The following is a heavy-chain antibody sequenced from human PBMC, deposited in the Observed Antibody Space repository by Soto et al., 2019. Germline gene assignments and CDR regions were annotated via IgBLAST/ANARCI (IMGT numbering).Heavy chain of an antibody. D-gene: IGHD5-18*01. CDR3: ARDRGYSYGYALDY. Sequence: QVQLVESGGGVVQPGRSLRLSCAASGFTFSSYAMHWVRQAPGKGLEWVAVISYDGSNKYYADSVKGRFTISRDNSKNTLYLQMNSLRAEDTAVYYCARDRGYSYGYALDYWGQGTLVTVSS. J-gene: IGHJ4*02. CDR2: ISYDGSNK. CDR1: GFTFSSYA. V-gene: IGHV3-30-3*01.